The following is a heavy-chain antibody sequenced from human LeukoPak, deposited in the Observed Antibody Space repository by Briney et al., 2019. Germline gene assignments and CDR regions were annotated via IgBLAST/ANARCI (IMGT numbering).Heavy chain of an antibody. CDR2: IRQDGSEK. V-gene: IGHV3-7*01. J-gene: IGHJ4*02. Sequence: GGSLRLSCAVSGFTFSNYWMSWVRQAPGKGLEWVANIRQDGSEKYYVDSMRGRSTISRDNAKNSLYLQMSSLRAEDTAVYYCARSTAGLDYWGQGTLVTVSS. CDR1: GFTFSNYW. D-gene: IGHD1-1*01. CDR3: ARSTAGLDY.